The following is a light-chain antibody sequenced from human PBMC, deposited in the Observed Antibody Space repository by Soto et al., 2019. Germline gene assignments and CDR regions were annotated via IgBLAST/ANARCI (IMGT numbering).Light chain of an antibody. CDR2: DVS. J-gene: IGLJ2*01. Sequence: QSVLTQPASVSGSPGQSITISCTGTSSDVGGYNYVSWYQQHPGKAPKLMIYDVSNGPSGVSNRFSGSKSGNTACLTISGLQAEDEADYYCSSYTSSSTPVVFGGGIKVTVL. V-gene: IGLV2-14*01. CDR3: SSYTSSSTPVV. CDR1: SSDVGGYNY.